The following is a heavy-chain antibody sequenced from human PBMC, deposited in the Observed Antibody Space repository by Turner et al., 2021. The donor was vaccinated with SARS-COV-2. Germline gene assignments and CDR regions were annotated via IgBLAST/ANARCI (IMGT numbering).Heavy chain of an antibody. CDR2: ISYDGSEK. V-gene: IGHV3-30*18. CDR1: GFTFSHYA. Sequence: QVQLVESGGGVVQPGRSLRLSCAASGFTFSHYAIHWVRQAPGKGLECVAVISYDGSEKFYADSVKGRFTISRDNSKNTLYLQMNSLRPEETAVYYCAKGPFFDYWGQGTLVTVSS. J-gene: IGHJ4*02. CDR3: AKGPFFDY.